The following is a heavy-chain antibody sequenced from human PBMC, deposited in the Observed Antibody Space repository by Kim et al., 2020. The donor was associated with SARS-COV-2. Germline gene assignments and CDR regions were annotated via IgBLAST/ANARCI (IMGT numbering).Heavy chain of an antibody. Sequence: GGSLRLSCTTSGFTFSDYAMSWFRQSPGQGLEWVGSIRSDPFGGTTEYAASVKGRFTISRDDSKSVAYLHLNGPTDEDTAFYSCEVSGYSKDYWCPGTLV. V-gene: IGHV3-49*03. D-gene: IGHD3-22*01. CDR3: EVSGYSKDY. CDR1: GFTFSDYA. CDR2: IRSDPFGGTT. J-gene: IGHJ4*01.